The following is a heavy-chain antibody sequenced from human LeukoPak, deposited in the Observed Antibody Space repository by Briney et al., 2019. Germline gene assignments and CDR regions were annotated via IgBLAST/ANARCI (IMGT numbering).Heavy chain of an antibody. CDR1: GGSISSYY. D-gene: IGHD5-18*01. CDR2: IHYSGST. Sequence: SSETLSLTCTVSGGSISSYYWSWIRQPPGKGLEWIGYIHYSGSTNYNPSLKSRVTISVDTSKNQFSLKLSSVTAADTAVYYCASARGSYGPIHFDYWGQGTLVTVSS. CDR3: ASARGSYGPIHFDY. V-gene: IGHV4-59*01. J-gene: IGHJ4*02.